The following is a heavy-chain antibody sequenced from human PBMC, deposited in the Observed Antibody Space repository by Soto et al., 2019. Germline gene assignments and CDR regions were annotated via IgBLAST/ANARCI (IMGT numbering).Heavy chain of an antibody. CDR2: IYPGDSDT. D-gene: IGHD2-15*01. J-gene: IGHJ6*02. CDR1: GYSFTSYW. V-gene: IGHV5-51*01. Sequence: GESLKISCKGSGYSFTSYWIGWVRQMPGKGLEWMGIIYPGDSDTRYSPSFQGQVTISADKSSSTAYLQWSSLKASDTAMYYCARSPPLGYCSGGSCYFDYYYGMDVWGQGTTVTVSS. CDR3: ARSPPLGYCSGGSCYFDYYYGMDV.